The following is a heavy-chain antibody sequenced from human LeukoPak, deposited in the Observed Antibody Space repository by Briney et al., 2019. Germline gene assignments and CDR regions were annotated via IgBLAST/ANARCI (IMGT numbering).Heavy chain of an antibody. V-gene: IGHV4-30-2*01. J-gene: IGHJ4*02. CDR1: GGSISSGGYY. CDR3: ARAGHIAAAGHFDY. Sequence: SDTLSLTCTVSGGSISSGGYYWSWIRQPPGKGLEWIGYIYHSGSTYYNPSLKSRVTISVDRSKNQFSLKLGSVTAADTAVYYCARAGHIAAAGHFDYWGQGTQVTVSS. D-gene: IGHD6-13*01. CDR2: IYHSGST.